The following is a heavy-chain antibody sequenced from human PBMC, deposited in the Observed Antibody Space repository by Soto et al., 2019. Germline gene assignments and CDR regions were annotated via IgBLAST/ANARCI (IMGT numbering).Heavy chain of an antibody. CDR2: ISSDESHK. CDR3: VSARCSRACYLIDY. D-gene: IGHD2-21*02. CDR1: GFTFSTSA. Sequence: GGSLRLSCAASGFTFSTSAIHWVRQAPGKGLEWVALISSDESHKSYADSVKGRFTISRDNAVNTVYLQMNSLRVEDTAIYHCVSARCSRACYLIDYWGLGTLVSVSS. V-gene: IGHV3-30*04. J-gene: IGHJ4*02.